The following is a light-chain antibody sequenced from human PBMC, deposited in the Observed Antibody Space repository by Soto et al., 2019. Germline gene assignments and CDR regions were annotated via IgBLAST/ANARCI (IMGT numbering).Light chain of an antibody. CDR3: QQYSVYSWT. Sequence: DIQMTQSPSTLSASAGDRVTITCRASQSISNWLAWYQQKPGKAPKLLIYKASSLQSGVPSRFSGSGSGTEFTLTISSLHPDDIATYYCQQYSVYSWTFGQGTKVDIK. CDR2: KAS. J-gene: IGKJ1*01. CDR1: QSISNW. V-gene: IGKV1-5*03.